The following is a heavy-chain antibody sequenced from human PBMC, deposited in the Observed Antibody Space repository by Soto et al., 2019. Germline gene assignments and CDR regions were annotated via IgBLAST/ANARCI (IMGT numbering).Heavy chain of an antibody. D-gene: IGHD3-22*01. Sequence: QVQLVESGGGVVQPGRSLRLTCAASGFTFSSSGMHWVRQAPGKGLEWVALIAYDGSKTYYGDSVRGRFTISRDNSENTLFLQMNSLRDEDTAVYYCARWVGGSMFDNSGKYDSWGQGTLVTVSS. CDR1: GFTFSSSG. V-gene: IGHV3-30*03. J-gene: IGHJ5*01. CDR2: IAYDGSKT. CDR3: ARWVGGSMFDNSGKYDS.